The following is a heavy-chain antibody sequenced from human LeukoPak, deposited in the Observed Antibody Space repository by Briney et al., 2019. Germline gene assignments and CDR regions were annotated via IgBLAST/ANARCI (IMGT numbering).Heavy chain of an antibody. Sequence: PGGSLRLSCAASGFTFSSYAMSWVRQAPGKGLEWVSAISGSGGSTYYADSVKGRFTISRDNSKNTLYLQMNSLRAEDTAVYYCAKGDCSSTSCYLFDYWGQGTLVTVSS. CDR3: AKGDCSSTSCYLFDY. J-gene: IGHJ4*02. CDR2: ISGSGGST. V-gene: IGHV3-23*01. D-gene: IGHD2-2*01. CDR1: GFTFSSYA.